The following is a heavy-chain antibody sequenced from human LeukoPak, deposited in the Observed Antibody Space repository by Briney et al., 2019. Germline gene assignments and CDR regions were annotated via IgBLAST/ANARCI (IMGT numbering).Heavy chain of an antibody. V-gene: IGHV5-51*01. Sequence: GESLKISCKGSGYSFTSYWIGWVRQMPGKGLEWMGIIYPGDSDTRYSPSFQGQVTTSADKSISTAYLQWSSLKASDTAMYYCARHGSYYYDSSGYYGSLDYWGQGTLVTVSS. D-gene: IGHD3-22*01. CDR1: GYSFTSYW. J-gene: IGHJ4*02. CDR2: IYPGDSDT. CDR3: ARHGSYYYDSSGYYGSLDY.